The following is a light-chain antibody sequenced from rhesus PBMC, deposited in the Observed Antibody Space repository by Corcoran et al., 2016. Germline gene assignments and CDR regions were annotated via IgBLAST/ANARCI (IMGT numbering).Light chain of an antibody. CDR3: LQHNSYPLT. V-gene: IGKV1-28*02. Sequence: DIQMTQSPSSLSASVGDTVTITCRASQGISSFLNWFQQKPGKAPNLLISAASSLERGVPSRFSGSGSGTEFTLTISSLQPEDFATYYCLQHNSYPLTFGGGTKVEIK. J-gene: IGKJ4*01. CDR2: AAS. CDR1: QGISSF.